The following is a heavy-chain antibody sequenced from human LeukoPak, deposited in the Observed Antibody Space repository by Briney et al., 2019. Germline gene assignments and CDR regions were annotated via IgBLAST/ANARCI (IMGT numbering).Heavy chain of an antibody. Sequence: SVKVSCKASGGAFSSYAISWVRQAPGQGLEWMGRIIPILGIANYAQKFQGRVTITADESTSTAYMELSSLRSEDTAVYYCATDRAYCSSTSCYKDYYYYYMDVWGKGTTVTVSS. CDR1: GGAFSSYA. CDR2: IIPILGIA. D-gene: IGHD2-2*02. CDR3: ATDRAYCSSTSCYKDYYYYYMDV. V-gene: IGHV1-69*04. J-gene: IGHJ6*03.